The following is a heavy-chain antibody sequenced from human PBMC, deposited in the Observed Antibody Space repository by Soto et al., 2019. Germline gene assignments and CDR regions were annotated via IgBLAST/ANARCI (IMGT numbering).Heavy chain of an antibody. J-gene: IGHJ3*02. Sequence: SETRCLTWAVYGGSFSGYDWSGSRQPPGKGLEWIGEINHSGSTNYNPSLKSRVTISVDTSKNQFSLKLSSVTAADTAVYYCARALYTISAAFWSGSTRRAFDIWRQGTMVP. CDR3: ARALYTISAAFWSGSTRRAFDI. CDR2: INHSGST. D-gene: IGHD3-3*01. V-gene: IGHV4-34*01. CDR1: GGSFSGYD.